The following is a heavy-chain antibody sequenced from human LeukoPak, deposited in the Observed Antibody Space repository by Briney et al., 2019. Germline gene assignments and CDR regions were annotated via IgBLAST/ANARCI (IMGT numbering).Heavy chain of an antibody. Sequence: ASVKVSCKASGGTFSSYAISWVRQAPGQGLEWMAWIDPKNGNRGYAQNFQGRVTMTTDTSISTAYMELSSLRSEDTAVYYCARSHTRNGFCGGGRCYPAVWWFDPWGQGTLVTVSS. CDR2: IDPKNGNR. CDR1: GGTFSSYA. CDR3: ARSHTRNGFCGGGRCYPAVWWFDP. D-gene: IGHD2-15*01. V-gene: IGHV1-8*02. J-gene: IGHJ5*02.